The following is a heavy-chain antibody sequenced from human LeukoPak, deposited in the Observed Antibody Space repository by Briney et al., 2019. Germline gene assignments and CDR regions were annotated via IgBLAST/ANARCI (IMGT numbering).Heavy chain of an antibody. CDR3: ARDQGSTSRGIDY. CDR1: GFTFSSYW. V-gene: IGHV3-74*01. D-gene: IGHD2-2*01. CDR2: IYSDGNTT. J-gene: IGHJ4*02. Sequence: GGSLRLSCAASGFTFSSYWMHWVRQAPGKGLVWVSRIYSDGNTTNFADSVKGRFTISRDNAKNTLYLQMNSLRAEDTAVYYCARDQGSTSRGIDYWGQGTLVTVSS.